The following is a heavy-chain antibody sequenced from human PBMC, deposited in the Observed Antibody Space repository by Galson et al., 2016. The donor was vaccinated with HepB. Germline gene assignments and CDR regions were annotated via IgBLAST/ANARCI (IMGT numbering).Heavy chain of an antibody. CDR2: IYYSGST. CDR3: ARDSRSHGMAAADP. CDR1: GGSISSGAYY. D-gene: IGHD6-13*01. J-gene: IGHJ5*02. V-gene: IGHV4-31*03. Sequence: TLSLTCTVSGGSISSGAYYWGWIRQHPGKGLEWIGYIYYSGSTYYNPSLKSRVTISKDTSKNQFSLKLSSVTAADTAVYYCARDSRSHGMAAADPWGQGTLVTVSS.